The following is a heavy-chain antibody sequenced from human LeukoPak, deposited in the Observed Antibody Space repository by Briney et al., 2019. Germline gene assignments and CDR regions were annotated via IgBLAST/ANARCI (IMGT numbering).Heavy chain of an antibody. CDR1: GFTFSSYA. CDR3: AKSRPFCSSTSCYRLNYYYYGMDV. CDR2: ISGSGGST. V-gene: IGHV3-23*01. J-gene: IGHJ6*02. D-gene: IGHD2-2*01. Sequence: GESLRLSCAASGFTFSSYAMSWVRQAPGKGLEWVSAISGSGGSTYYADSVKGRFTISRDNSKNTLYLQMNSLRAEDTAVYYCAKSRPFCSSTSCYRLNYYYYGMDVWGQGTTVTVSS.